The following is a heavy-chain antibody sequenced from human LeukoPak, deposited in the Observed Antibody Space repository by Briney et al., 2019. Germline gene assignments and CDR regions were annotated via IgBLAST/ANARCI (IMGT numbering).Heavy chain of an antibody. V-gene: IGHV1-2*02. CDR2: INPNSGGT. CDR3: ARTPYYYDSSGYPFDY. CDR1: GYTFTGYY. J-gene: IGHJ4*02. D-gene: IGHD3-22*01. Sequence: GASVKVSCKASGYTFTGYYMHWVRQAPGQGLEWMGWINPNSGGTNYAQKFQGRVTMTRDTSISTAYMELSRLRSDDTAVYYCARTPYYYDSSGYPFDYWGQGTLVIVSS.